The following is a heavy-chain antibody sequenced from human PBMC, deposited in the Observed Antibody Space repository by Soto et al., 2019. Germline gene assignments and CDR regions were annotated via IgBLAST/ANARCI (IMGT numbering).Heavy chain of an antibody. V-gene: IGHV3-43D*03. CDR3: AKDGVRYCSGGSCYYFDY. D-gene: IGHD2-15*01. Sequence: GGSLRLSCAASGFTFDDYAMHWVRQAPGKGLEWVSLISWDGGSTYYADSVKGRFTISRDNSKNSLYLQMNSLRAEDTALYYCAKDGVRYCSGGSCYYFDYWGQGTLVTVSS. CDR1: GFTFDDYA. J-gene: IGHJ4*02. CDR2: ISWDGGST.